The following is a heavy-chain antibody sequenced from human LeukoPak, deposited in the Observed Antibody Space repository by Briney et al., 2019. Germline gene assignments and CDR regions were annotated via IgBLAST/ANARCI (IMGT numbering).Heavy chain of an antibody. CDR1: GFTFGSYA. Sequence: PGGSLRLSCAASGFTFGSYAMSWVRQAPRKGLEWVSAISGSGGNTYYADSVKGHFTISRDNSKNTLFLQMNSLRAEDTAVYYRAKVTTGTTYYFDYWGQGTLVTVSS. D-gene: IGHD1-1*01. V-gene: IGHV3-23*01. CDR2: ISGSGGNT. CDR3: AKVTTGTTYYFDY. J-gene: IGHJ4*02.